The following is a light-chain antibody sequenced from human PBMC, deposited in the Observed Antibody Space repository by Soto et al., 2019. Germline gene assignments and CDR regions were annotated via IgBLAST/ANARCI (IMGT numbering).Light chain of an antibody. J-gene: IGLJ3*02. Sequence: QSALTQPPSASGSPGQSVTISCTGTSSDTGDYDYVSWYQHLPGKAPKLMIYEVSRRPSGVPDRFSGSKSGNTASLTVSGLQAEDEADYYCSSYGGSNNLVFGGGTKLTVL. CDR1: SSDTGDYDY. CDR2: EVS. V-gene: IGLV2-8*01. CDR3: SSYGGSNNLV.